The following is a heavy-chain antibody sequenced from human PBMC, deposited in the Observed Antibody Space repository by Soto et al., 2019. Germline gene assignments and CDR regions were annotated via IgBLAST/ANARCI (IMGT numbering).Heavy chain of an antibody. CDR1: GFTFDDYA. CDR2: ISWNSGSI. Sequence: GGSLRLSXAASGFTFDDYAMHWVRQAPGKGLEWVSGISWNSGSIGYADSVKGRFTISRDNAKNSLYLQMNSLRAEDTALYYCARSGYYDSSGYYGPMDYWGQGTLVTVSS. J-gene: IGHJ4*02. CDR3: ARSGYYDSSGYYGPMDY. D-gene: IGHD3-22*01. V-gene: IGHV3-9*01.